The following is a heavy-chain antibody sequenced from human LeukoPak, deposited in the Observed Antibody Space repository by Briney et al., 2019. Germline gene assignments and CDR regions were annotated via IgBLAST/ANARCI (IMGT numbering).Heavy chain of an antibody. V-gene: IGHV1-46*01. J-gene: IGHJ6*02. CDR3: ARVQSRSSSSRGPYYYGMDV. CDR2: INPSGGST. Sequence: ASVKVSCTASGYTFTSYYMHWVRQAPGQGLEWMGIINPSGGSTSYAQKFQGRVTMTRDTSTSTVYMELSSLRSEDTAVYYCARVQSRSSSSRGPYYYGMDVWGQGTTVTVSS. CDR1: GYTFTSYY. D-gene: IGHD6-6*01.